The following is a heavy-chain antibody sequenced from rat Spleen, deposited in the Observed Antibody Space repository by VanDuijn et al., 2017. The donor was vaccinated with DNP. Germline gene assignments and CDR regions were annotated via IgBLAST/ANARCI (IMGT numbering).Heavy chain of an antibody. D-gene: IGHD1-12*02. V-gene: IGHV5-58*01. Sequence: EVQLVETGGGLVQPGKSLKLSCVASGFTFSLYWMYWIRQTPGKGLEWLSSINTDGGSTFYPDSVKGRFTISRDNAENTVYLQMNSLRSEDTATYYCTREAPDYYDGSYNYFDYWGQGVMVTVSS. CDR3: TREAPDYYDGSYNYFDY. CDR2: INTDGGST. J-gene: IGHJ2*01. CDR1: GFTFSLYW.